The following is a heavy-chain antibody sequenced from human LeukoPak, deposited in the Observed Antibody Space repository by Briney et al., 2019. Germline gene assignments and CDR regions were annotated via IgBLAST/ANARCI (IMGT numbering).Heavy chain of an antibody. CDR2: ISSRSSTI. CDR3: ARDEWELLLYYYYMDV. CDR1: GFTFSSYS. Sequence: PGGSLRLSCAASGFTFSSYSMNWVRQAPGKGLEWVSYISSRSSTIYYADSVKGRFTISRDNAKNSLYLQMNSLRAEGTAVYYCARDEWELLLYYYYMDVWGKGTTVTVSS. J-gene: IGHJ6*03. D-gene: IGHD1-26*01. V-gene: IGHV3-48*01.